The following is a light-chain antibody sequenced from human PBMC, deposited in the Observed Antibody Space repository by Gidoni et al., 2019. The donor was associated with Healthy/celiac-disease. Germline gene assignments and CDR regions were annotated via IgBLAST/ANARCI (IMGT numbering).Light chain of an antibody. V-gene: IGKV3-11*01. J-gene: IGKJ4*01. CDR1: QSVSSY. CDR3: HQRSNWPPT. Sequence: VLTQPPSTLSVSPGARATLSCSASQSVSSYLSWYQQKPGQAPRLLIYDASNRATGIPARFSGSGSGTDFTLTISSLEPVDFAVYYCHQRSNWPPTFGGGTKVEIK. CDR2: DAS.